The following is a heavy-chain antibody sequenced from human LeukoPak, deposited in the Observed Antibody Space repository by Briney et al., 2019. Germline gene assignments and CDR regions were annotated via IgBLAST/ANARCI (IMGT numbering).Heavy chain of an antibody. Sequence: ASVKVSCKASGYTFTDYYIHWVRQAPGQGLEWMGWINSNSGGTNYAQKFQGRVTMTRDTSISTAYMELSRLRSDDTAVYYCARANYDILTGYSLSYYYGMDVWGQGTTVTVSS. CDR3: ARANYDILTGYSLSYYYGMDV. CDR1: GYTFTDYY. D-gene: IGHD3-9*01. V-gene: IGHV1-2*02. J-gene: IGHJ6*02. CDR2: INSNSGGT.